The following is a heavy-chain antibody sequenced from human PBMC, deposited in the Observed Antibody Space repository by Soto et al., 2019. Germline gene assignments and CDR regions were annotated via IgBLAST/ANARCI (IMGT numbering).Heavy chain of an antibody. V-gene: IGHV2-5*02. D-gene: IGHD1-26*01. CDR3: AHRLPRRRRGSSDWFDP. Sequence: GLDLEWLALIYWDDDKRYSPSLKSRLTITKDTSKNQVVLTMTNMDPVDTATYYCAHRLPRRRRGSSDWFDPWGQGTLVTVSS. J-gene: IGHJ5*02. CDR2: IYWDDDK.